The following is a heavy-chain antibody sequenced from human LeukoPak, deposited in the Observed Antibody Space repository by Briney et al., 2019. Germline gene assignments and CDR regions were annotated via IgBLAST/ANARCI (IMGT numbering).Heavy chain of an antibody. V-gene: IGHV3-23*01. Sequence: GGSLRLSCAASGFTFNNYAMNWVRQAPGKGLEWVSSISGGGETTYYADSAKGRFTISRDNSQNTLYLQMNSLRAEDTAVYYCARDYSDYVGYFFFDYWGQGTLVTVSS. J-gene: IGHJ4*02. CDR3: ARDYSDYVGYFFFDY. CDR1: GFTFNNYA. D-gene: IGHD4-17*01. CDR2: ISGGGETT.